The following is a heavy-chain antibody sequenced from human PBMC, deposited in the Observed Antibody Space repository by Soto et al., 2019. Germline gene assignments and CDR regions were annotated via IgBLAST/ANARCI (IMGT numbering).Heavy chain of an antibody. CDR1: GDSVSSNSAA. D-gene: IGHD5-18*01. V-gene: IGHV6-1*01. CDR3: ATERDPIGYDAYYYYYGMDV. CDR2: TYYRSKWYN. Sequence: SQTLSLTCAISGDSVSSNSAAWNWIRQSPSRGLEWLGRTYYRSKWYNDYAVSVKSRITINPDTSKNQFSLQLNSVTPEDTAVYYCATERDPIGYDAYYYYYGMDVWGQGTTVTVSS. J-gene: IGHJ6*02.